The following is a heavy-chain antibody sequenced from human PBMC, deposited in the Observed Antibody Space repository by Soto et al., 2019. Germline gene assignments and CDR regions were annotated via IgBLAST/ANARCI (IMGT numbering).Heavy chain of an antibody. CDR2: IYYSGST. J-gene: IGHJ5*02. V-gene: IGHV4-39*01. Sequence: SETLSLTCTVSGGSLSSSSYYWGWVRQPPGKGLEWIGSIYYSGSTYYNPSLKSRVTISVDTSKNQFSLKLSSVTAADTAVYYCASPKIAFYNWFDPWGQGTLVTVSS. D-gene: IGHD3-3*02. CDR3: ASPKIAFYNWFDP. CDR1: GGSLSSSSYY.